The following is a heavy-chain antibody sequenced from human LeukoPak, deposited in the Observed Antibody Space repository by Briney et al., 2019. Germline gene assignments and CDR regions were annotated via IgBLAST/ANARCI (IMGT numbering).Heavy chain of an antibody. CDR2: ISYDGSNK. CDR1: GFTFSSYA. Sequence: GGSLRLSCAASGFTFSSYAMHWVRQAPGKGLEWVAVISYDGSNKYYADSVKGRFTISRDNSKSKLYLQMNSLRAEDTAVYYCARDRGDGYNYGGYFQHWGQGTLVTVSS. V-gene: IGHV3-30-3*01. J-gene: IGHJ1*01. CDR3: ARDRGDGYNYGGYFQH. D-gene: IGHD5-24*01.